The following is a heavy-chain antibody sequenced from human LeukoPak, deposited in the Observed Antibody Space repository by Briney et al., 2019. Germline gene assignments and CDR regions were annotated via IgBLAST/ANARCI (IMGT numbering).Heavy chain of an antibody. CDR3: ARVGVVVPAAINGYYYYMDV. V-gene: IGHV1-8*03. CDR2: MKPNSGNT. J-gene: IGHJ6*03. D-gene: IGHD2-2*02. CDR1: GYTFTSYD. Sequence: ASVKVSCKASGYTFTSYDINWVRQATGQGLEWMGWMKPNSGNTGYAQKFQGRVIITRNTSISTAYMELSSLRSEDTAVYYCARVGVVVPAAINGYYYYMDVWGKGTTVTVSS.